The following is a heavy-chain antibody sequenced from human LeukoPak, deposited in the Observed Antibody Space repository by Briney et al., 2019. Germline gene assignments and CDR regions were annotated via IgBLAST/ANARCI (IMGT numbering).Heavy chain of an antibody. V-gene: IGHV3-23*01. J-gene: IGHJ4*02. Sequence: GGSLRLSCAASGFTLSDYYMSWVRQAPGKGLEWVSVISGSGGTTYYADSVKGRFTISRDNSNNTLYLQMNSLRAEDTAVYYCAKGSHYYASGRRLGFWGQGTLVTLSS. CDR3: AKGSHYYASGRRLGF. D-gene: IGHD3-10*01. CDR2: ISGSGGTT. CDR1: GFTLSDYY.